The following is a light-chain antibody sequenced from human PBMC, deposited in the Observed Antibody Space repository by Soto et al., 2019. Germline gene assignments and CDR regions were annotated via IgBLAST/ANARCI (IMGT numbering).Light chain of an antibody. CDR1: QGVTTN. J-gene: IGKJ5*01. CDR2: DVS. Sequence: DIVMTQSPATLSVSPGERATLSCRAGQGVTTNFAWYQQKSGQSPRLLIYDVSIRATGVPARFSATGSETDFTLIIVGMQSKHAPVYFSQQYNQLPCYIGQGTRLEIK. V-gene: IGKV3-15*01. CDR3: QQYNQLPCY.